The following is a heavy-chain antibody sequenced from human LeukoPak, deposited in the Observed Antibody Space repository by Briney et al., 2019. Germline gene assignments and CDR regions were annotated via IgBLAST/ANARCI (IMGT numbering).Heavy chain of an antibody. Sequence: GESLKISCKGSGYSFTSYWIGWVRQMPGKGLEWMGIIHPGDSDTRYSPSFQGQVTISADKSISTAYLQWSSLKASDTAMYYCARPRGRATSRDAFDIWGQGTMVTVSS. CDR3: ARPRGRATSRDAFDI. V-gene: IGHV5-51*01. J-gene: IGHJ3*02. CDR2: IHPGDSDT. D-gene: IGHD1-26*01. CDR1: GYSFTSYW.